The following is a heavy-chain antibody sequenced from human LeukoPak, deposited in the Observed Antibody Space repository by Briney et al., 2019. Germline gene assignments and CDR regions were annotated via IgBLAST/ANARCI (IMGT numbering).Heavy chain of an antibody. CDR3: ARHGIVGATDY. D-gene: IGHD1-26*01. V-gene: IGHV4-34*01. J-gene: IGHJ4*02. CDR2: INHSGST. CDR1: GGSFSGYY. Sequence: SETLSLTCAVYGGSFSGYYWSWIRQPPGKGLEWIGEINHSGSTNYNPSLKSRVTISVDTSKNQFSLKLSSVTAADTAVYYCARHGIVGATDYWGQGTLITVSS.